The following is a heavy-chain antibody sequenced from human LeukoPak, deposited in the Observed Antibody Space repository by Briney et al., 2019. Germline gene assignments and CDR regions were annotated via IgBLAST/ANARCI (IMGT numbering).Heavy chain of an antibody. CDR3: ARGAPRRYCSGGSCSNWFDP. CDR2: ISSSGSTI. CDR1: GFTFSDYY. D-gene: IGHD2-15*01. V-gene: IGHV3-11*04. Sequence: GGSLRLSCAASGFTFSDYYMNWIRQAPGEGLEWVSHISSSGSTIYYADSVKGRFTISRDNSKNTLYLQMNSLRAEDTAVYYCARGAPRRYCSGGSCSNWFDPWGQGTLVTVSS. J-gene: IGHJ5*02.